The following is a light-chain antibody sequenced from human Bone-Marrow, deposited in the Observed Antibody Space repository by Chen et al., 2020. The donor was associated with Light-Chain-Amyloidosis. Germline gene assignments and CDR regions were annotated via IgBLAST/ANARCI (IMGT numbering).Light chain of an antibody. V-gene: IGLV6-57*01. CDR1: SGSIPTNY. Sequence: NFLLTQPPPVSEPPGNTEIISPTRSSGSIPTNYVQWYQQRPGSSPTTVIYEDDQRPSGVPVRFSGSIDRSSNAAYLTISGLKTEDEADYYCQSYQGSSQGVFGGGTKLAVL. CDR3: QSYQGSSQGV. CDR2: EDD. J-gene: IGLJ3*02.